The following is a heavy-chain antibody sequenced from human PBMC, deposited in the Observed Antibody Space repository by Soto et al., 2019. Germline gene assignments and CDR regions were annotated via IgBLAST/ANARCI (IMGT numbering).Heavy chain of an antibody. CDR3: ARIRYYDSGSSINWFDP. Sequence: GGSLRLSCAASGFTFSDYYMSWIRQAPGKGLEWVSYISSSGSTIYYADSVKGRFTISRDNAKNSPYLQMNSLRAEDTAVYYCARIRYYDSGSSINWFDPWGQGTLVTVSS. CDR2: ISSSGSTI. J-gene: IGHJ5*01. V-gene: IGHV3-11*01. CDR1: GFTFSDYY. D-gene: IGHD3-10*01.